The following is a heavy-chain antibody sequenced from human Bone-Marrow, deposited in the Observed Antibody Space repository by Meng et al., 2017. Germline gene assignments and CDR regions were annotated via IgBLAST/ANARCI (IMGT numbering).Heavy chain of an antibody. CDR2: IYHSGST. Sequence: SETLSLTCAVSGGSISSSNWWSWVRQPPGKGLEWIGEIYHSGSTNYNPSLKSRVTISVDKAKNQFSLKLSSVTAADTAVYYCAREMYSSSWYNNYYGMEVWGQGTTVTVSS. CDR1: GGSISSSNW. CDR3: AREMYSSSWYNNYYGMEV. V-gene: IGHV4-4*02. D-gene: IGHD6-13*01. J-gene: IGHJ6*02.